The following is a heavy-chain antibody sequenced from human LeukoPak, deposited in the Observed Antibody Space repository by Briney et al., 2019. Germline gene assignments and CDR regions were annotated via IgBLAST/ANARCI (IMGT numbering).Heavy chain of an antibody. CDR2: IYSGGTT. CDR1: GFNITNYY. J-gene: IGHJ4*02. D-gene: IGHD7-27*01. V-gene: IGHV3-53*01. Sequence: GGSLRLSCAASGFNITNYYMSWVRQAPGKGLEGVSVIYSGGTTYYADSVKGRFTISRDNSNSTVSLQMNSLRVDDTAVYYCARASWGYDFDCWGQGTLVTVSS. CDR3: ARASWGYDFDC.